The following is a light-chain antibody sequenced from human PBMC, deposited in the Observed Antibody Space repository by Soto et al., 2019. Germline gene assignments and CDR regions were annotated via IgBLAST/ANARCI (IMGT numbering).Light chain of an antibody. Sequence: QSVLTQPASVSGSPGQSITISCTGTSSDVGGYNYVSWYQQHPGKAPKLMIFDVSNRPSGVSNRFSGSKSGNTASLTLSGLQPEDEAHYYCSSYTTSNTRQIVVGTGTKVTVL. CDR3: SSYTTSNTRQIV. CDR1: SSDVGGYNY. V-gene: IGLV2-14*03. J-gene: IGLJ1*01. CDR2: DVS.